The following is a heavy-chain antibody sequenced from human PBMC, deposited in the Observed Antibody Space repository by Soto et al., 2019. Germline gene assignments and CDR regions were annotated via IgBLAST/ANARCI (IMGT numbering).Heavy chain of an antibody. Sequence: QVQLVESGGGVVQAGRSLRLSCAASGFTFSSHGIHWVRQAPGKGLEWVAFIWADGSNVEYADFVKGRFTISRDSSKNTVDLQMNSLRAEDTAVYSCARDGQQLVPYGLDAWGQGTTVTVSS. J-gene: IGHJ6*02. D-gene: IGHD6-6*01. CDR1: GFTFSSHG. CDR2: IWADGSNV. CDR3: ARDGQQLVPYGLDA. V-gene: IGHV3-33*01.